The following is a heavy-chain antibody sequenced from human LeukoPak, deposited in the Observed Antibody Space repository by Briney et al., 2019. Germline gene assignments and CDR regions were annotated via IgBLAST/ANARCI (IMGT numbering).Heavy chain of an antibody. V-gene: IGHV4-4*07. CDR2: IYTSGST. Sequence: SETLSLTCTVSGGSISSYYWGWIRQPAGKRLEWIGRIYTSGSTNYNPSLKSRVTISVDTSKNQFSLKLSSVTAADTAVYYCARDRSEVTMVRGVIASYYYYYYMDVWGKGTTVTVSS. D-gene: IGHD3-10*01. CDR1: GGSISSYY. CDR3: ARDRSEVTMVRGVIASYYYYYYMDV. J-gene: IGHJ6*03.